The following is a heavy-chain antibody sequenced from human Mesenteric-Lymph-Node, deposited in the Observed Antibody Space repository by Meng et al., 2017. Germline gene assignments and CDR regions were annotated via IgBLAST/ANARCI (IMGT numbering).Heavy chain of an antibody. D-gene: IGHD5-12*01. V-gene: IGHV4-39*07. Sequence: PGWGPGLVKPSEPLSLTCTVSGGSISSSSYYWGWIRQPPGKGLEWIGYIHYSGTTYYNPSLKSRIAISLDTSKNQFSLKLSSVTAADTAVYYCARDQFLWLPQRAFDYWGQGTLVTVSS. CDR1: GGSISSSSYY. CDR3: ARDQFLWLPQRAFDY. CDR2: IHYSGTT. J-gene: IGHJ4*02.